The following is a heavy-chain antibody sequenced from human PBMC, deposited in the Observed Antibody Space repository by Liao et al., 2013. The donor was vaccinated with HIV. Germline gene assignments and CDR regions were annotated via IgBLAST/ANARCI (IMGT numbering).Heavy chain of an antibody. CDR1: GGSFSGYY. D-gene: IGHD6-25*01. V-gene: IGHV4-34*01. Sequence: QVQLQQWGAGLLKPSETLSLTCAVYGGSFSGYYWSWIRQPPGKGLEWIGEINHSGSTNYNPSLKSRVTISVDTSKNQFSLKLNSVTAADTAVYYCARERGGRRLFYFDYWGQGTLVTVSS. CDR3: ARERGGRRLFYFDY. J-gene: IGHJ4*02. CDR2: INHSGST.